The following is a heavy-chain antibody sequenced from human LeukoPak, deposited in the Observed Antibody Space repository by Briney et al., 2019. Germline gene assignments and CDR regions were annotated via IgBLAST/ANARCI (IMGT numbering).Heavy chain of an antibody. V-gene: IGHV1-46*01. CDR1: GYTFTNYY. CDR3: ARATIFGVVTAWFDP. D-gene: IGHD3-3*01. Sequence: ASVKVSRKASGYTFTNYYMHWVRQAPGQGLEWMGIINPSGGSTSYAQKFQGRVTMTRDTSTSTVYMELSSLRSEDTAVYYCARATIFGVVTAWFDPWGQGTLVTVSS. J-gene: IGHJ5*02. CDR2: INPSGGST.